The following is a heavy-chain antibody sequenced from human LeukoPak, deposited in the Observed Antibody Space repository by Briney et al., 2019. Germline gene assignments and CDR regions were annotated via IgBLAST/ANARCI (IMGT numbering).Heavy chain of an antibody. CDR3: ARVDYYDSSGFYYFDY. J-gene: IGHJ4*02. D-gene: IGHD3-22*01. Sequence: GGSLRLSCAASGFTFSSYAMHWVRQAPGKGLEWVAVISYDGSNKYYADSVKGRFTISRENAKKSLYLQMNSLRAEDTAVYYCARVDYYDSSGFYYFDYWGQGTLVTVSS. V-gene: IGHV3-30*14. CDR2: ISYDGSNK. CDR1: GFTFSSYA.